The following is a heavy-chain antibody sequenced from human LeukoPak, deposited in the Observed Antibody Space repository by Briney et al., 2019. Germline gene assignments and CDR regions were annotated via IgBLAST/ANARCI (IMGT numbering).Heavy chain of an antibody. J-gene: IGHJ4*02. D-gene: IGHD3-22*01. V-gene: IGHV1-2*02. CDR1: GYTFTGYY. CDR2: INPNSGGT. CDR3: ARDRDDSSGYYRETLFDY. Sequence: ASVKVSCKASGYTFTGYYMHWVRQAPGQGLEWMGWINPNSGGTNYAQKFQGRATMTRDTSISTAYVELSRLRSDDTAVYYCARDRDDSSGYYRETLFDYWGQGTLVTVSS.